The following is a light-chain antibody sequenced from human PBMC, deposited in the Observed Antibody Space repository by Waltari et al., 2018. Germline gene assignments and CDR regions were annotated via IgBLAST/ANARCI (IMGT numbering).Light chain of an antibody. V-gene: IGLV2-23*02. CDR2: EVS. Sequence: QSALTQPASVSGSPGQSITISCTGTSSYVGSYNLVSWYQQHPGKAPKLMIYEVSKRPSWVSNRFSGSKSGNTASLTISGLQAEDEADYYCCSYAGSSTFVFGGGTKLTVL. CDR3: CSYAGSSTFV. CDR1: SSYVGSYNL. J-gene: IGLJ2*01.